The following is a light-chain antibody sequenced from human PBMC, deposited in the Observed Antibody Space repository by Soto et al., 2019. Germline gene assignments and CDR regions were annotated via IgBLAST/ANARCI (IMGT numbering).Light chain of an antibody. CDR2: EVS. Sequence: QSVLAQPASVSGSPGQSITISCTGTSSDVGGYNFVSWYQHHPGKAPKVMIYEVSNRPSGVSNRFSGSKSGNTASLTISGLQDEDEADYYCTSYTSSSIFYVFGTGTKVTVL. CDR1: SSDVGGYNF. CDR3: TSYTSSSIFYV. V-gene: IGLV2-14*01. J-gene: IGLJ1*01.